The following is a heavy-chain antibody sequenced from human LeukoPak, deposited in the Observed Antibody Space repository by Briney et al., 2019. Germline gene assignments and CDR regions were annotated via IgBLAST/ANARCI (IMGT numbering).Heavy chain of an antibody. CDR1: GASVNSAGYY. Sequence: SETLSLTCTVSGASVNSAGYYWSWIRQLPGKGLEWIGYISYTGSTYYNPSLKSRVIISRDTSKNQFSLKLSSVTAADTAIYYCARGDYXGQGTLVTVSS. V-gene: IGHV4-31*03. CDR2: ISYTGST. J-gene: IGHJ4*02. CDR3: ARGDY.